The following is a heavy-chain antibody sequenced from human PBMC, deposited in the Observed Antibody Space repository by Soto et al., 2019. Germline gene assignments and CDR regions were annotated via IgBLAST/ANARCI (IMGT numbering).Heavy chain of an antibody. D-gene: IGHD2-2*01. CDR1: GLTFSDYA. Sequence: EVQLLESGGGLVQPGGSLRLSCVASGLTFSDYAMSWVRQAPGKGLERVSGISGSGGSTYYVDSVKGRFTVSRDNAKNTLYLQMNSLRAADTAIYYCAKDLRVVVVAAAKGGFDFWGQGTMVTVSP. CDR3: AKDLRVVVVAAAKGGFDF. CDR2: ISGSGGST. V-gene: IGHV3-23*01. J-gene: IGHJ3*01.